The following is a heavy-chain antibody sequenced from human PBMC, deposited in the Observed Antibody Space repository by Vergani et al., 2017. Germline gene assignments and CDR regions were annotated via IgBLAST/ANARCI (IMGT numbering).Heavy chain of an antibody. D-gene: IGHD3-22*01. CDR2: IYPGDSDT. V-gene: IGHV5-51*01. Sequence: EVQLVPSGAEVKKPGESLKISCKGSGYSFTSYWIGWVRQMPGKGLEWMGIIYPGDSDTRYSPSFQGQFTISADKSISTAYLQGSSLKASDTAMYYCARQLAYYDSSGYLDYWGQGTLVTVSS. CDR1: GYSFTSYW. CDR3: ARQLAYYDSSGYLDY. J-gene: IGHJ4*02.